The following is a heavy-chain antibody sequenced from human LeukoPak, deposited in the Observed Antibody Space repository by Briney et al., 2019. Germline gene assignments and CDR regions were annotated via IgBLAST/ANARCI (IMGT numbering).Heavy chain of an antibody. J-gene: IGHJ3*02. D-gene: IGHD6-13*01. CDR2: ISSSSSTI. CDR3: ARDSSRNAFDI. Sequence: GTLRLSCAASGFTFSSYSMNWVRQAPGKGLEWVSYISSSSSTIYYADSVKGRFTISRDNAKNSLYLQMNSLRAEDTALYYCARDSSRNAFDIWGQGTMVTVSS. V-gene: IGHV3-48*04. CDR1: GFTFSSYS.